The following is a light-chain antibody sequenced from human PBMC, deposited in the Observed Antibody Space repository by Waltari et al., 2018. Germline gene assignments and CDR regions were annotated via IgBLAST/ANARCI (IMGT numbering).Light chain of an antibody. Sequence: DAVMTPSPLSLPVSLGQPASISCKSSPSLVFSDGKTYLHWFHQRPGQSPRRIIYKVSKRDSGVPDRFSGSGSGTDFTLKISRVEAEDVGVYYCMQTTHWPRTFGQGTKVEIK. CDR2: KVS. V-gene: IGKV2-30*01. CDR3: MQTTHWPRT. J-gene: IGKJ1*01. CDR1: PSLVFSDGKTY.